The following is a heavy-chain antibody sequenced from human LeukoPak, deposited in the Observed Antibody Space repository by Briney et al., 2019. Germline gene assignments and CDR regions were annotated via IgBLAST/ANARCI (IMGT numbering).Heavy chain of an antibody. CDR2: ISGSGGST. D-gene: IGHD3-9*01. Sequence: GGSLRLSCAASGFTFGGYAMSWVRQAPGKGLEWVSGISGSGGSTYYADSVKGRFTISRDNSKNTLYLQMNSLRAEDTAVYYCATPHYDILTGYYSFDDWGQGTMVTVSS. V-gene: IGHV3-23*01. CDR3: ATPHYDILTGYYSFDD. J-gene: IGHJ4*02. CDR1: GFTFGGYA.